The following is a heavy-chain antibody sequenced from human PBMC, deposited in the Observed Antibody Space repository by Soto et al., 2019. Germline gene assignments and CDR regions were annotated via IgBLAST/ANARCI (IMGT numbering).Heavy chain of an antibody. J-gene: IGHJ6*02. CDR3: AKQISPWCSSNRCYGVYYYYAMDV. Sequence: PGGSLRLSCAASGFTFSTYGIHWVRQAPGKGLEWVAVISYDGSNEYYADSVKGRFTISRDNSKNTLFLQMNSLRPEDTAVYYCAKQISPWCSSNRCYGVYYYYAMDVWGQGTTVTVSS. CDR1: GFTFSTYG. D-gene: IGHD2-2*01. V-gene: IGHV3-30*18. CDR2: ISYDGSNE.